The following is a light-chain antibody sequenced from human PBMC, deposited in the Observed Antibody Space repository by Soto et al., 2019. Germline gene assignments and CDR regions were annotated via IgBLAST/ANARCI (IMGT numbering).Light chain of an antibody. CDR2: DAS. CDR3: QQRSNWPRVT. V-gene: IGKV3-11*01. CDR1: QSVSSY. Sequence: EIVLTQSPATLSLSPGERATLSCRASQSVSSYLAWYQQKPGQAPRLLIDDASNRATGIPARFSGSGSGTDFTLTISSLDPEDFAVYYCQQRSNWPRVTFGGGTKVEIK. J-gene: IGKJ4*01.